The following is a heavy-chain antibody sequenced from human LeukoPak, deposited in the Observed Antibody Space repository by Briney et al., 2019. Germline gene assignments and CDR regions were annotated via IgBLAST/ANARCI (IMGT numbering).Heavy chain of an antibody. CDR2: IYYSGTT. D-gene: IGHD1-26*01. CDR1: GGSISSNSYY. V-gene: IGHV4-39*01. CDR3: ARHSGSFYGQYDY. Sequence: SETLSLTCTVSGGSISSNSYYWGLIRQPPGKGLEWIGTIYYSGTTYYNPSLKSRVSISVDTSKNQFSLKLTSVTAADTAVYYCARHSGSFYGQYDYWGQGTLVTVSS. J-gene: IGHJ4*02.